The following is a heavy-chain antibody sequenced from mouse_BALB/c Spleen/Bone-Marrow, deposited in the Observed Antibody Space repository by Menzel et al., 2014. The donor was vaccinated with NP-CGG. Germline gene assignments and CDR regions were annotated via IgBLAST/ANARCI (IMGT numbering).Heavy chain of an antibody. CDR1: GFAFSRYD. V-gene: IGHV5-12-1*01. J-gene: IGHJ4*01. CDR2: ITNGGDNT. CDR3: VRHKNYYAMDY. Sequence: EVKLVESGGGLVKPGGSLKLSCAASGFAFSRYDMSWVRRTPEKRLEWVAYITNGGDNTYYPDTVKGRFTISRDNAKNTLYLQMSSLKSEDTAMYYCVRHKNYYAMDYWGQGTSVTVSS.